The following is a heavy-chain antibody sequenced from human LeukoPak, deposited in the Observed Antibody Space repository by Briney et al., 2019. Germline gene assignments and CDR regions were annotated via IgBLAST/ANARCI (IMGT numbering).Heavy chain of an antibody. Sequence: PSETLSLTCTVSGGSISSYYWSWIRQPPGKGLEWIGYIYDSGSTYYNPSLKSRVTISVDTSKNQFSLKLSSVPAADTAVYYCARSGYDFWSGYYTPSFDYWGQGTLVTVSS. D-gene: IGHD3-3*01. V-gene: IGHV4-59*12. CDR2: IYDSGST. CDR1: GGSISSYY. J-gene: IGHJ4*02. CDR3: ARSGYDFWSGYYTPSFDY.